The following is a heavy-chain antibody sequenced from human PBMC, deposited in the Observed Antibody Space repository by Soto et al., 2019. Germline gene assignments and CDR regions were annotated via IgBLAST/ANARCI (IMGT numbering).Heavy chain of an antibody. D-gene: IGHD5-12*01. CDR3: ARSRLEMATSQGFDY. V-gene: IGHV2-70*01. J-gene: IGHJ4*02. Sequence: SGPTLVNPTQTLTLTCTFSGFSLSTSGMCVSWIRQPPGKALEWLALIDWDDDKYYSTSLETRLTISKDTSKNQVVLTMTNMDPVDTATYYCARSRLEMATSQGFDYWGQGTLVAVSS. CDR2: IDWDDDK. CDR1: GFSLSTSGMC.